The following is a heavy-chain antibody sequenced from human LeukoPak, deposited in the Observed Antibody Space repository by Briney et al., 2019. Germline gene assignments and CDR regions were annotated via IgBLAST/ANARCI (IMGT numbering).Heavy chain of an antibody. CDR2: ISDSGGST. J-gene: IGHJ6*03. CDR3: AKSRIAKYYYYMDV. CDR1: GFTFSSNA. V-gene: IGHV3-23*01. Sequence: VGSLRLSCGASGFTFSSNAMSWVRQAPGKRLEWASAISDSGGSTYYADSVKGRFTISRVNSKNTLYLQMNSLRAEDTAVYYCAKSRIAKYYYYMDVWGKGTTVTVSS. D-gene: IGHD6-13*01.